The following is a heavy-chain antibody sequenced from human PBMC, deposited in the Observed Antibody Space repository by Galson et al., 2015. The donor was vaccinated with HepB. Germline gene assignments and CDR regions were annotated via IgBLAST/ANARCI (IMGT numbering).Heavy chain of an antibody. CDR3: AKGGWPKEAFDI. CDR1: GDSVSSNSAA. V-gene: IGHV6-1*01. D-gene: IGHD6-19*01. J-gene: IGHJ3*02. Sequence: CAISGDSVSSNSAAWNWIRQSPSRGLEWLGRTYYRSKWYNDYAVSVKSRITINPDTSKSQFSLQLGSVTPEDTAVYYCAKGGWPKEAFDIWGQGTMVTVSS. CDR2: TYYRSKWYN.